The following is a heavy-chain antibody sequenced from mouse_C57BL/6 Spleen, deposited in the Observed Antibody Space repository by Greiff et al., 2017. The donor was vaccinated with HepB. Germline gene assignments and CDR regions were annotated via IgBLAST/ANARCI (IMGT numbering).Heavy chain of an antibody. CDR2: ISSGGDYI. D-gene: IGHD2-4*01. Sequence: EVQVVESGEGLVKPGGSLKLSCAASGFTFSSYAMSWVRQTPEKRLEWVAYISSGGDYIYYADTVKGRFTISRDNARNTLYQQMSSLKSEDTAMYYCTRARAQIYYDYDEYYFDYWGQGTTLTVSS. CDR3: TRARAQIYYDYDEYYFDY. CDR1: GFTFSSYA. J-gene: IGHJ2*01. V-gene: IGHV5-9-1*02.